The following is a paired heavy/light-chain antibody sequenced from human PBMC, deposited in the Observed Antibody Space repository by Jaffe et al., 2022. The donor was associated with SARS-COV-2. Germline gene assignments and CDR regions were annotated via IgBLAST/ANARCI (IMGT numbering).Heavy chain of an antibody. D-gene: IGHD3-3*01. Sequence: EVQLVESGGGLVKPGGSLRLSCAASGFTFSANTMNWVRQAPGKGLEWVSCINSISTYIYYADSVKGRFTISRDNAKKSLYLQMNSLRAEDTAVYYCAREFREWQPSNHYGMDVWGQGTTVIVYS. CDR1: GFTFSANT. J-gene: IGHJ6*02. V-gene: IGHV3-21*01. CDR3: AREFREWQPSNHYGMDV. CDR2: INSISTYI.
Light chain of an antibody. CDR3: QQLNTYPWT. Sequence: DIQLTQSPSFLSASVGDRVTITCRASQGISSFLAWYQQKPGKAPKLLIYAASTLQSGVPSRFSGSGSGTEFTLTISSLQPEDFATYYCQQLNTYPWTFGQGTKVEIK. J-gene: IGKJ1*01. CDR2: AAS. V-gene: IGKV1-9*01. CDR1: QGISSF.